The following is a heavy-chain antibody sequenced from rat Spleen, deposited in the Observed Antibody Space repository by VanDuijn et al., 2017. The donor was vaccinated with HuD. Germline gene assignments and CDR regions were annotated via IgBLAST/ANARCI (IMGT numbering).Heavy chain of an antibody. Sequence: EVQLVESGGGLVQPGNPLKLSCAASGFPFSDYAMAWVRQSPKKGLEWVATIIYDGSRTYYRDSVKGRFTISRDNAKSSLYLQMDSLRSEDTATYYCARHGYNSYFDYWGQGVMVTVSS. V-gene: IGHV5-17*01. CDR1: GFPFSDYA. CDR2: IIYDGSRT. CDR3: ARHGYNSYFDY. D-gene: IGHD1-9*01. J-gene: IGHJ2*01.